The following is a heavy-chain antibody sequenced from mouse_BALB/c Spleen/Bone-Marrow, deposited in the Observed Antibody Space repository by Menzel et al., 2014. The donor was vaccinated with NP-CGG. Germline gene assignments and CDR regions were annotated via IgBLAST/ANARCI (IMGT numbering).Heavy chain of an antibody. D-gene: IGHD1-1*01. CDR3: TRRGATYYLDY. Sequence: VQLQQSGPELVKPGASVKISCKASGYTFTDYNMHWVKQSHGKSLEWIGYIYPYNGGTGYNQKFKSKGTLTVDNSSSTAYMELRSLTSEDSAVYYCTRRGATYYLDYWGQGTALTVSS. CDR2: IYPYNGGT. J-gene: IGHJ2*01. V-gene: IGHV1S29*02. CDR1: GYTFTDYN.